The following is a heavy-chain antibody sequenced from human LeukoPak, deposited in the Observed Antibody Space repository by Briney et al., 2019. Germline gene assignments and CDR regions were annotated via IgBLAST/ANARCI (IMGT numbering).Heavy chain of an antibody. V-gene: IGHV4-39*01. D-gene: IGHD3-10*01. Sequence: GSLRLSCAASGFTFSDYSMNWVRQAPGKGLEWIGSLYYGGTNYYNPSLQSRVTISGDTSKNQFSLELASVTAADTAVYYCARRSHSPSGSPYWGQGTQVTVAS. CDR2: LYYGGTN. CDR3: ARRSHSPSGSPY. CDR1: GFTFSDYSMN. J-gene: IGHJ4*02.